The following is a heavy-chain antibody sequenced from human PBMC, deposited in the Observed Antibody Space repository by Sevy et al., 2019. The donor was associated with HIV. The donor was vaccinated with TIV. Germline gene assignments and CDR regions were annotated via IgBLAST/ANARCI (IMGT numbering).Heavy chain of an antibody. Sequence: GGSLRLSWAASGFSFSKYWMSWVRQAPGKGLEWVANIKEDGSQKNYLESVKGRFTISRDNAKNLLYLQMNNLRADDTAVYYCARDPDILSGYPSHYFDYWGQGTLVTVSS. CDR1: GFSFSKYW. D-gene: IGHD3-9*01. J-gene: IGHJ4*02. V-gene: IGHV3-7*01. CDR3: ARDPDILSGYPSHYFDY. CDR2: IKEDGSQK.